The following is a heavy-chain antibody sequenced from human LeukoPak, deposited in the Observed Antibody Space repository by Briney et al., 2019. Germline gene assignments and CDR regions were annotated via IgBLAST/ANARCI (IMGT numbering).Heavy chain of an antibody. CDR2: IYYSGST. CDR3: ARGDPCDLFDY. Sequence: PSETLSLTCTVSGGSISSYYWSWIRQPPGKGLEWIGYIYYSGSTNYNPSLKSRVTISVDTSKNQFSLKLSSVTAADTAVYYCARGDPCDLFDYWGQGTLVTVSS. J-gene: IGHJ4*02. V-gene: IGHV4-59*01. CDR1: GGSISSYY.